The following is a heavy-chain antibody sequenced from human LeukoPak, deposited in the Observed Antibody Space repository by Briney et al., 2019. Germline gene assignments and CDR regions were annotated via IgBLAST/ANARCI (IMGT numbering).Heavy chain of an antibody. CDR2: INHSGST. V-gene: IGHV4-34*01. CDR1: GGSFSGXX. J-gene: IGHJ4*02. Sequence: AXYGGSFSGXXXXWIRQXPGKXXEWIGEINHSGSTNYNPSLKSRVTISVDTSKNQFSLKLSSVTAADTAVYYCARLLYGSGSSWGQGTLVTVSS. D-gene: IGHD3-10*01. CDR3: ARLLYGSGSS.